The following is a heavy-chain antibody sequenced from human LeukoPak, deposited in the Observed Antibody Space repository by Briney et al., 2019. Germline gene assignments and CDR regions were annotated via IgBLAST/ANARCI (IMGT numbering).Heavy chain of an antibody. V-gene: IGHV4-59*01. CDR3: ARDFSGSGHFDY. CDR1: GGSISSYY. CDR2: IYYSGST. Sequence: SETLSLTCTVSGGSISSYYWSWIRQPPGKGLEWIGYIYYSGSTNYNPSLKSRVTISVDTSKNQFSLKLSSVTAADTAVYYCARDFSGSGHFDYWGQGTLVTVSS. J-gene: IGHJ4*02. D-gene: IGHD2-15*01.